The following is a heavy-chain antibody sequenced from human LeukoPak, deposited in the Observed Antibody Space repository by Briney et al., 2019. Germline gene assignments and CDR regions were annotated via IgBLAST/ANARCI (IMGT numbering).Heavy chain of an antibody. CDR3: AKIILGYYDFWSGQIDGAFDI. CDR1: GFTFDDYG. D-gene: IGHD3-3*01. J-gene: IGHJ3*02. Sequence: SGGSLRLSCAASGFTFDDYGMSWVRQAPGKGLEWVSGINWNGGSTGYADSVKGRFTISRDNAKNSLYLQMNSLRAEDTAVYYCAKIILGYYDFWSGQIDGAFDIWGQGTMVTVSS. V-gene: IGHV3-20*04. CDR2: INWNGGST.